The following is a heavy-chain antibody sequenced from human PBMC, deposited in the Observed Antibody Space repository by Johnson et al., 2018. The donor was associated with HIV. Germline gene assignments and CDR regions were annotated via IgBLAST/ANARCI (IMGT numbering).Heavy chain of an antibody. CDR1: GFTFSDSY. CDR3: AREVDGFDI. Sequence: VQLVESGGGLVKPGGSLRLSCAASGFTFSDSYMAWIRQAPGKGLEWVSVIYSGGSTYYADSVKGRFTNSRDNAKNTLYLHMNSLRAEDTAVYYCAREVDGFDIWGQGTMVTVSS. CDR2: IYSGGST. V-gene: IGHV3-66*01. J-gene: IGHJ3*02.